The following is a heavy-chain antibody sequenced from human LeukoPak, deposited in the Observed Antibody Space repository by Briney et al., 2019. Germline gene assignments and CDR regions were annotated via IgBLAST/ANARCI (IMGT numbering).Heavy chain of an antibody. V-gene: IGHV3-7*01. CDR1: GFTFSSYW. Sequence: GSLRLSCAASGFTFSSYWMSWVRQAPGKGLEWVANIKQDGSEKYYVDSVKGRFTISRGNAKNSLYLQMNSLRAEDTAVYYCARGYSYGYFRDYYYMDVWGKGTTVTVSS. CDR2: IKQDGSEK. J-gene: IGHJ6*03. D-gene: IGHD5-18*01. CDR3: ARGYSYGYFRDYYYMDV.